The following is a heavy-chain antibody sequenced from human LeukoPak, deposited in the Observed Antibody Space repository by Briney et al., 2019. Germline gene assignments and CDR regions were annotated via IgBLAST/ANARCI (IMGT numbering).Heavy chain of an antibody. D-gene: IGHD2-2*01. CDR2: INPNSGGT. V-gene: IGHV1-2*02. Sequence: ASVKVSCKASGYTFTCYYMHWVRQAPGQGLEWMGWINPNSGGTNYGQKFQGRVTMTRDTSISTAYMELSRLRSDDTAVYYCARRGLGCSSTSCYSKADPWGQGTLVTVSS. CDR3: ARRGLGCSSTSCYSKADP. J-gene: IGHJ5*02. CDR1: GYTFTCYY.